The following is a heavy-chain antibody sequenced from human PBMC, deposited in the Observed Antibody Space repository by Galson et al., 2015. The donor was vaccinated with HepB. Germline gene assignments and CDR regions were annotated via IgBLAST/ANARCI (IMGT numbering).Heavy chain of an antibody. CDR3: AREDGELFFDY. V-gene: IGHV3-74*01. Sequence: SLRLSCAASGFTFSSYWMHWVRQAPGKGLVWVSRINSDGSSTSYADSVKGRFTISRDNAKSTLYLQMNSLRAEDTAVYYCAREDGELFFDYWGQGTLVTVSS. D-gene: IGHD3-10*01. CDR2: INSDGSST. CDR1: GFTFSSYW. J-gene: IGHJ4*02.